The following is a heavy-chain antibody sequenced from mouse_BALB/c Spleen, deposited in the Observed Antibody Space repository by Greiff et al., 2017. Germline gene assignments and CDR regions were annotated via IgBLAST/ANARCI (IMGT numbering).Heavy chain of an antibody. CDR1: GFTFSDYY. D-gene: IGHD2-10*02. CDR2: ISDGGSYT. J-gene: IGHJ4*01. CDR3: ARDREYGHQWGAMDY. Sequence: EVKLMESGGGLVKPGGSLKLSCAASGFTFSDYYMYWVRQTPEKRLEWVATISDGGSYTYYPDSVKGRFTISRDNAKNNLYLQMSSLKSEDTAMYYCARDREYGHQWGAMDYWGQGTSVTVSS. V-gene: IGHV5-4*02.